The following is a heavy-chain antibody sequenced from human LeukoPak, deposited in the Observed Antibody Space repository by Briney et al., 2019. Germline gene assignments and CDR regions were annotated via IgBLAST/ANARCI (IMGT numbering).Heavy chain of an antibody. V-gene: IGHV3-30*01. CDR2: ISYDGSNK. Sequence: GESLRLSCAASGFTFSSYAMHWVRQAPGKGLEWVAVISYDGSNKYYAASVKGRFTISRDNSKNTLYLQMNSLRAEDTAVYYCARARGSDYWGQGTPVTVSS. J-gene: IGHJ4*02. CDR1: GFTFSSYA. CDR3: ARARGSDY.